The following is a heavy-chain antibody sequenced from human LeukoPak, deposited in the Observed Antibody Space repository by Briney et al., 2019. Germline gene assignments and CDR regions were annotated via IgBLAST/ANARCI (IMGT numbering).Heavy chain of an antibody. Sequence: GGSLRLSCAASGFSFSIDAMGWVRQAAGEGLEWVSSITTSGCSTYYADSMNGRFTISRDNAKNTLYLQMNSLKTEDTAVYYCTTVLSDSSAYYFPLDAFDIWGQGTMVTVSS. CDR3: TTVLSDSSAYYFPLDAFDI. D-gene: IGHD3-22*01. V-gene: IGHV3-23*01. CDR1: GFSFSIDA. J-gene: IGHJ3*02. CDR2: ITTSGCST.